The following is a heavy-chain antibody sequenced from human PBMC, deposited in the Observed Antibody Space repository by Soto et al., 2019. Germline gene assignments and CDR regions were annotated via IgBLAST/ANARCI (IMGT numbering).Heavy chain of an antibody. CDR2: IYSGGST. CDR3: ARGTPGFGVPQYFQH. V-gene: IGHV3-53*02. D-gene: IGHD3-10*01. J-gene: IGHJ1*01. CDR1: GFTVSSNY. Sequence: EVQLVETGGGLIQPGGSLRLSCAASGFTVSSNYMSWVRQAPGKGLEWVSVIYSGGSTYYADSVKGRFTISRDNSENTLYLQMNSLRAEDTAVYYCARGTPGFGVPQYFQHWGQGTLVTVSS.